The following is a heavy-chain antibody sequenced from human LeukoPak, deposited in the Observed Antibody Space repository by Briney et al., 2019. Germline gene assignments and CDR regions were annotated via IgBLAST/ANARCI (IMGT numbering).Heavy chain of an antibody. V-gene: IGHV1-18*01. CDR3: ARDDDFWSGYQYCYGMDV. CDR2: ISAYNGNT. J-gene: IGHJ6*02. CDR1: SYTFTSYG. D-gene: IGHD3-3*01. Sequence: ASVKVSCKASSYTFTSYGISWVRQAPGQGLEWMGWISAYNGNTNYAQKLQGRVTMTTDTSTSTAYMELRSLRSDDTAVYYCARDDDFWSGYQYCYGMDVWGQGTTVTVSS.